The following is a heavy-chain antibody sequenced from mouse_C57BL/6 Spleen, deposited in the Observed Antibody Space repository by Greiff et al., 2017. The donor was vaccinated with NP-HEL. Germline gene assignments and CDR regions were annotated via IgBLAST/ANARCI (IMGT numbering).Heavy chain of an antibody. V-gene: IGHV3-6*01. CDR3: AREDSNYESYYAMDY. CDR2: ISYDGST. Sequence: EVQLQQSGPGLVKPSQSLSLTCSVTGYSITSGYYWNWIRQFPGNKLEWMGYISYDGSTKYTPSLQNRISITRDTSKNQFFLKLNSVTTEDTATYYCAREDSNYESYYAMDYWGQGTSVTVSS. CDR1: GYSITSGYY. D-gene: IGHD2-5*01. J-gene: IGHJ4*01.